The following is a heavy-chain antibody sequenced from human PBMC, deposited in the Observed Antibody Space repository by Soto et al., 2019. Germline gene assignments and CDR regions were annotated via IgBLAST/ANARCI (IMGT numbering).Heavy chain of an antibody. CDR2: ISAYNGNT. CDR3: ARDPPLAYCGGDCYPSFDY. D-gene: IGHD2-21*02. V-gene: IGHV1-18*01. CDR1: GYTFTSYG. J-gene: IGHJ4*02. Sequence: VQLVQSGAEVKKPGASVKVSCKASGYTFTSYGISWVRQAPGQGLEWMGWISAYNGNTNYAQKLQGRVTMTTDTSTSTAYMELRSLRSDDTAVYYCARDPPLAYCGGDCYPSFDYWGQGTLVTVSS.